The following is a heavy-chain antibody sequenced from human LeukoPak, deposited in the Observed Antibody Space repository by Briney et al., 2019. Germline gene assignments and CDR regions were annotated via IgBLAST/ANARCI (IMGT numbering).Heavy chain of an antibody. CDR3: ARLVYYYGSGSYNPNIDY. Sequence: SETLSLTCTVSGGSISSSSYYWGWIRQPPGKGLEWIGSIYYSGSTYYNPSLNSGVTISVDTSKNQFSLKLSSVTAADTAVYYCARLVYYYGSGSYNPNIDYWGQGTLVTVSS. J-gene: IGHJ4*02. D-gene: IGHD3-10*01. V-gene: IGHV4-39*01. CDR2: IYYSGST. CDR1: GGSISSSSYY.